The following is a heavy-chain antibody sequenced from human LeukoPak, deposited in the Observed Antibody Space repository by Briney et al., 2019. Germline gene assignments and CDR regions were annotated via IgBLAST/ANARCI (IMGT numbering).Heavy chain of an antibody. Sequence: PGGSLRLSCAASGFTFSSYSTNWVRQAPGKGLEWVSSISSSSSYIYYADSVKGRFTISRDNAKNSLYLQMNSLRAEDTAVYYCARDSLAPYGDYVWGSYRGIDYWGQGTLVTVSS. D-gene: IGHD3-16*02. CDR2: ISSSSSYI. CDR1: GFTFSSYS. CDR3: ARDSLAPYGDYVWGSYRGIDY. V-gene: IGHV3-21*01. J-gene: IGHJ4*02.